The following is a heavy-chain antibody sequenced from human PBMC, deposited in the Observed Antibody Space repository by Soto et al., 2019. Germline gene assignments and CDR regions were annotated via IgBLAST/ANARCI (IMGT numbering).Heavy chain of an antibody. CDR1: GCSISSYY. CDR2: IYYTGST. V-gene: IGHV4-59*01. Sequence: SETLSLTCSVSGCSISSYYWSWIRQPPGKGLEWIGYIYYTGSTNSNLSLKSRATISLDTSKNQFSLRLISVTAADTAVYYCARASGCSDGSCAFDPWGQGTRVTVS. CDR3: ARASGCSDGSCAFDP. J-gene: IGHJ5*02. D-gene: IGHD2-15*01.